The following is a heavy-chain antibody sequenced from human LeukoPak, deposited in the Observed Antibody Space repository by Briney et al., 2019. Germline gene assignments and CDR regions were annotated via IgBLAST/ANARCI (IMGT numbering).Heavy chain of an antibody. CDR2: ISPYNCHT. J-gene: IGHJ4*02. CDR1: GYTFINYG. CDR3: ASAGGYCSGGSCYLTPSPDY. V-gene: IGHV1-18*01. Sequence: ASVKVSSKASGYTFINYGINWVRQAPGQGLNWIEWISPYNCHTNYPQNLQGRLTMTTDTSTSTAYMALRSLSSDDTAVYYCASAGGYCSGGSCYLTPSPDYWGQGTLVTVSS. D-gene: IGHD2-15*01.